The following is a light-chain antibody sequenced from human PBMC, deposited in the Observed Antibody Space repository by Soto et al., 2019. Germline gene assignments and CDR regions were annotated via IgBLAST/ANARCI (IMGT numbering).Light chain of an antibody. J-gene: IGLJ3*02. V-gene: IGLV4-60*02. CDR3: ETWDSNTWV. CDR1: SGHSSYI. Sequence: QSVLTQSSYVSASLGSSVKLTCTLSSGHSSYIIAWHQQQPGKAPRYLMKLESSGSYIKGSGVPDRFSGSSSGADRYLTISNLHFEDEANYYCETWDSNTWVFGGGTKLTVL. CDR2: LESSGSY.